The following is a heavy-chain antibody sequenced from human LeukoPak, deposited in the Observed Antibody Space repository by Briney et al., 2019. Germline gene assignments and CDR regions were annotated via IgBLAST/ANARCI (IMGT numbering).Heavy chain of an antibody. D-gene: IGHD2-2*01. CDR3: ARGLVVPGGIFFDY. V-gene: IGHV4-61*01. CDR2: IYYRGST. Sequence: PSETLSLTCTVSGGSISSSSYYWSWIRQPPGKGLEWIGYIYYRGSTNYNPSLKSRVTISLDTSKNQFSLKLSSVTAADTAVYYCARGLVVPGGIFFDYWGQGTLVTVSS. J-gene: IGHJ4*02. CDR1: GGSISSSSYY.